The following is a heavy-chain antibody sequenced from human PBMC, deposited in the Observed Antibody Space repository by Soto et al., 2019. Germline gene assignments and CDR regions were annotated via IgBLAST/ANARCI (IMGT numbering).Heavy chain of an antibody. CDR1: GGSFSGYY. V-gene: IGHV4-34*01. CDR3: ARRRGYLSITMVRGVSPLHAFDI. J-gene: IGHJ3*02. D-gene: IGHD3-10*01. CDR2: INHSGST. Sequence: PSETLSLTCAVYGGSFSGYYWSWIRQPPGKGLEWIGEINHSGSTNYNPSLKSRVTISVDTSKNQFSLKLSSVTAADTAVYYCARRRGYLSITMVRGVSPLHAFDIWGQGTIVTVSS.